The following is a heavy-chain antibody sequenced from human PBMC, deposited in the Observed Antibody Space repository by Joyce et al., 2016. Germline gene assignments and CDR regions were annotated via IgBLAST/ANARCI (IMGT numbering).Heavy chain of an antibody. CDR3: TTTAYSDSSFNR. J-gene: IGHJ5*02. CDR1: GFTFSTVG. D-gene: IGHD3-22*01. Sequence: EVQLVESGGGLLKPGESLRLSCAASGFTFSTVGMAWVRQAPGKGLEWVGRIKSQTDGGRTDYVAPVKGRFTVSRDDSKNTLYLQMNSLNTEDTAVYYCTTTAYSDSSFNRWGQGTLVTVSS. CDR2: IKSQTDGGRT. V-gene: IGHV3-15*01.